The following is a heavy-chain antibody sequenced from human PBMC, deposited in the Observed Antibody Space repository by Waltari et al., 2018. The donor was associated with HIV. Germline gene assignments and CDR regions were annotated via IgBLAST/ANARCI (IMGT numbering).Heavy chain of an antibody. CDR3: ATAGSTGTTRGY. CDR2: IKSKSDGGTT. Sequence: EVQLVDSGGGVVNPGGSLRLYCAASGLPLTNAWMSWVRQAPGKGLEWVGRIKSKSDGGTTDYAAPVKGRFTISRDDSKDTLYLQVNSLKTDDTAVYYCATAGSTGTTRGYWGQGTLVTVSS. D-gene: IGHD1-1*01. CDR1: GLPLTNAW. V-gene: IGHV3-15*01. J-gene: IGHJ4*02.